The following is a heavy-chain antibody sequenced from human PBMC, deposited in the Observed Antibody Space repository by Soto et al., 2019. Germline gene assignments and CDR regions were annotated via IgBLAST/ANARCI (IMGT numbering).Heavy chain of an antibody. CDR3: ARDLDFWSGTYYFDY. CDR2: ISSSSSYI. V-gene: IGHV3-21*01. CDR1: GFTFSSYG. Sequence: GGSLRLSCAASGFTFSSYGMHWVRQAPGKGLEWVSSISSSSSYIYYADSVKGRFTISRDNAKNSLYLQMNSLRAEDTAVYYCARDLDFWSGTYYFDYWGQGTLVTVSS. D-gene: IGHD3-3*01. J-gene: IGHJ4*02.